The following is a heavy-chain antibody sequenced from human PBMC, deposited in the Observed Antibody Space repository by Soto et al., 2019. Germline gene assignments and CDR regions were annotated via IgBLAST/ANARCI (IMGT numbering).Heavy chain of an antibody. CDR1: GFTFDDYG. D-gene: IGHD3-9*01. CDR2: INWNGGST. CDR3: ARDLGDILTGYYVPYGMDV. J-gene: IGHJ6*02. Sequence: GGSLRLSCAASGFTFDDYGMSWVRQAPGKGLEWVSGINWNGGSTGYADSVKGRFAISRDNAKNSLYLQMNSLRAEDTALYYCARDLGDILTGYYVPYGMDVWGQGTTVTVSS. V-gene: IGHV3-20*04.